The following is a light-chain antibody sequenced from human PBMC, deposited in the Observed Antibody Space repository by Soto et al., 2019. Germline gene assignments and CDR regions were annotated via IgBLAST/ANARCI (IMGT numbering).Light chain of an antibody. Sequence: EIVLTQSPGTLSLSPGERATLSCRASQSVSSSYLAWYQQKPGQAPRLLIYGASSRATGIPDRFSGSGSGTDFALTISRLEPEDVAVYYCQQYRSSPPFTFGPGTKVDIK. CDR3: QQYRSSPPFT. J-gene: IGKJ3*01. CDR1: QSVSSSY. V-gene: IGKV3-20*01. CDR2: GAS.